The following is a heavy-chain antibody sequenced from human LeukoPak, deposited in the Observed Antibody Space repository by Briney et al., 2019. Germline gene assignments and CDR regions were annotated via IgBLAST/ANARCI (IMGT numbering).Heavy chain of an antibody. CDR3: AREGDGSGSYPFDY. D-gene: IGHD3-10*01. CDR2: ISAYNGNT. J-gene: IGHJ4*02. CDR1: GYTFTGYY. V-gene: IGHV1-18*04. Sequence: GASVKVSCKASGYTFTGYYMHWVRQAPGQGLEWMGWISAYNGNTNYAQKLQGRVTMTTDTSTSTAYMELRSLRSDDTAVYYCAREGDGSGSYPFDYWGQGTLVTVSS.